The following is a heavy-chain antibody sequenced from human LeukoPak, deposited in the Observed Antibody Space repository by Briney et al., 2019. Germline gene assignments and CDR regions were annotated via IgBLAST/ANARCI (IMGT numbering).Heavy chain of an antibody. J-gene: IGHJ6*03. CDR2: MNPNSGNT. Sequence: ASVKVSCKASGYTFTSYDINWVRQATGQGLEWMGWMNPNSGNTGYAQKFQGRVTITRNTSISTAYMELSSLRSEDTAVYYCARPPTVTTTRYYYYYYMDVWGKGTTVTVSS. CDR1: GYTFTSYD. D-gene: IGHD4-17*01. V-gene: IGHV1-8*03. CDR3: ARPPTVTTTRYYYYYYMDV.